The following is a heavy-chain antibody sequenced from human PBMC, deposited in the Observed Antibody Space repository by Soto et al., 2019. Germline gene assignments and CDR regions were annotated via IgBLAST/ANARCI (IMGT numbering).Heavy chain of an antibody. CDR1: GFTFSSYA. D-gene: IGHD3-22*01. Sequence: PGGSLRLSCAASGFTFSSYAMSWVRQAPGKGLEWVSAISGSGGSTYYADSVKGRFTISRDNSKNTLYLQMNSLRAEDTAVYYCARRAYDSSGYYYGDFGYWGQGTLVTVSS. V-gene: IGHV3-23*01. CDR3: ARRAYDSSGYYYGDFGY. J-gene: IGHJ4*02. CDR2: ISGSGGST.